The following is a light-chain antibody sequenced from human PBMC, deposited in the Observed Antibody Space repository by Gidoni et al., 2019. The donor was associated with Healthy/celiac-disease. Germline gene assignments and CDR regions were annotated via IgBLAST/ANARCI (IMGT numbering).Light chain of an antibody. V-gene: IGKV3-20*01. CDR3: QQYGSSPRYT. Sequence: DIVFTQSPSTLSFSPGESATLSCRAIQSVSISYLAWYQQKPGQAPRLLLSGASSRATGIPDRFSGSGSGADFTLTISRLEAEDFAVDYCQQYGSSPRYTFGQGTKLEIK. CDR1: QSVSISY. CDR2: GAS. J-gene: IGKJ2*01.